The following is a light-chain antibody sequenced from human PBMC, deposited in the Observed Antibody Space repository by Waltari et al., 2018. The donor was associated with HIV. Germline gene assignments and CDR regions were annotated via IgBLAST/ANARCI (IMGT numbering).Light chain of an antibody. CDR1: SSDVGYTNR. J-gene: IGLJ1*01. CDR2: EVT. Sequence: QSALTQPPSVSGSPGQSVTISCTGTSSDVGYTNRVSWYQQSPGTAPKLIIYEVTNRPSGVPDRFSGSKSGNTASLTISVLQAEDEADYYCASFTTSATYVFGLGTKVTVL. V-gene: IGLV2-18*02. CDR3: ASFTTSATYV.